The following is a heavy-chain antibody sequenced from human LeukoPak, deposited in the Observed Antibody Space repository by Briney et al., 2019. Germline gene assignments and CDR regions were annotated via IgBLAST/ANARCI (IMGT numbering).Heavy chain of an antibody. D-gene: IGHD2/OR15-2a*01. CDR2: INQDGSET. V-gene: IGHV3-7*01. CDR1: GFTFTNHW. Sequence: GGSLRLSCAASGFTFTNHWTSWVRHARGKGMEWVANINQDGSETSYVDAVKGRFTISRDNAKSALYLQMNSLRAEDTAVYYCAEGTTAWGQGTLVTVSS. J-gene: IGHJ5*02. CDR3: AEGTTA.